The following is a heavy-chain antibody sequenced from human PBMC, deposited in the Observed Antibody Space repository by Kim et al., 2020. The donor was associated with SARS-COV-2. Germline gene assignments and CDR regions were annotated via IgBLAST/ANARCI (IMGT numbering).Heavy chain of an antibody. CDR3: ARGCNRRGYSSGDDY. D-gene: IGHD6-19*01. J-gene: IGHJ4*02. CDR1: GGSFSGYY. V-gene: IGHV4-34*01. Sequence: SETLSLTCAVYGGSFSGYYWSWIRQPPGKGLEWIGEINHSGSTNYNPSLKSRVTISVDTSKNQFSLKLSSVTAADTAVYYCARGCNRRGYSSGDDYGGQG. CDR2: INHSGST.